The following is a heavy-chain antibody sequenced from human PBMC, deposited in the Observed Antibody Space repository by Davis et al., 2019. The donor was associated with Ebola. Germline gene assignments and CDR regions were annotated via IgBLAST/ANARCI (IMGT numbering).Heavy chain of an antibody. CDR3: ARDLANGFDY. CDR2: ISSSSSYI. J-gene: IGHJ4*02. D-gene: IGHD3-16*01. CDR1: GFTFSSYS. Sequence: PGGSLRLSCAASGFTFSSYSMNWVRQAPGKGLEWVSYISSSSSYIYYADSVKGRFTISRDNAKNSLYLQMNSLRAEDTAVYYCARDLANGFDYWGQGTLVTVSS. V-gene: IGHV3-21*05.